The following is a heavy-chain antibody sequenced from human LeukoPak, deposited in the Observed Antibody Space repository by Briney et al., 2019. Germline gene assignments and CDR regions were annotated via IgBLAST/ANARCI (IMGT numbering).Heavy chain of an antibody. V-gene: IGHV4-31*03. Sequence: PSETLSLTCTVSGGSISSGGYYWSWIRQHPWKGLEWISHIYYSESTYYNPSLKSRVIISVDTFKHHSSMKLSSVTAGDTAVYYCARGGDIVVVVAADNWFDPWGQGTLVTVSS. CDR1: GGSISSGGYY. J-gene: IGHJ5*02. D-gene: IGHD2-15*01. CDR3: ARGGDIVVVVAADNWFDP. CDR2: IYYSEST.